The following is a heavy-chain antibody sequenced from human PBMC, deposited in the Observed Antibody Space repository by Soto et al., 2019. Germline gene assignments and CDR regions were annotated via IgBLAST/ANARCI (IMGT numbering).Heavy chain of an antibody. CDR3: AHMVWRQLWLGAFDI. Sequence: KESGPTLVKPTQTLTLTCTFSGFSLSTSGVGVGWIRQTPGKALEWLAHIYWDDDKRYSPSLKSRVTITKGTSKNQVVLIMTNMGPVDTATYYCAHMVWRQLWLGAFDIWGQGTVVTVSS. V-gene: IGHV2-5*02. CDR1: GFSLSTSGVG. CDR2: IYWDDDK. J-gene: IGHJ3*02. D-gene: IGHD5-18*01.